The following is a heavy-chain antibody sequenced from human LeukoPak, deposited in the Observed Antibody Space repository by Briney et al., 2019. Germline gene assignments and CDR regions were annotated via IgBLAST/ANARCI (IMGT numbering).Heavy chain of an antibody. CDR1: GCSISSSSYY. D-gene: IGHD2-2*01. Sequence: SETLSLTCTVSGCSISSSSYYWGWIRQPPGKGLEWIGSIYYSGSTYYNPSLKSRVTISVDTSKNQFSLKLSSVTAADTAVYYCATYHQRFDPWGQGTLVTVSS. CDR3: ATYHQRFDP. V-gene: IGHV4-39*01. CDR2: IYYSGST. J-gene: IGHJ5*02.